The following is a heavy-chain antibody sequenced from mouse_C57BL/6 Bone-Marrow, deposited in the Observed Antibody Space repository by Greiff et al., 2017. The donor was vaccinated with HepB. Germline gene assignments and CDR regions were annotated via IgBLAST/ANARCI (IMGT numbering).Heavy chain of an antibody. Sequence: EVMLVESEGGLVQPGSSMKLSCTASGFTFSDYYMAWVRQVPEKGLEWVANINYDGSSTYYLDSLKSRFIISRDNAKNILYLQMSSLKSEDTATYYCARDRDFYFDYWGQGTTLTVSS. CDR1: GFTFSDYY. D-gene: IGHD2-4*01. CDR3: ARDRDFYFDY. CDR2: INYDGSST. J-gene: IGHJ2*01. V-gene: IGHV5-16*01.